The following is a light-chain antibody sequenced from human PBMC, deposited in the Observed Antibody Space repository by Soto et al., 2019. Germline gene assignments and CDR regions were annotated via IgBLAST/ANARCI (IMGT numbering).Light chain of an antibody. V-gene: IGKV1-6*01. Sequence: AIQMNQSPSSLSASVGDRVTITCRASQGIRSDLGWYQQKPGKAHKFLIYGASSLQSSVPSRVSGSGSGTDFTLTISSLQPEDVAPYYCLQDYNYPYTFGQGTKLEAK. J-gene: IGKJ2*01. CDR3: LQDYNYPYT. CDR1: QGIRSD. CDR2: GAS.